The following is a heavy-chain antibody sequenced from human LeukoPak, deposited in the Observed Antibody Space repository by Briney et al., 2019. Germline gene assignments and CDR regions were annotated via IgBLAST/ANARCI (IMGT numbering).Heavy chain of an antibody. Sequence: KPSETLSLTCTVSGGSISSGSYYWSWIRQPAGKGLEWIGRIYSSGSTNYNPSLKSRVTVSVDTSKNQFSLKLSSVTAADTAVYYCARPTFAYSSGWFWDYWGQGTLVTVSS. CDR2: IYSSGST. D-gene: IGHD6-19*01. CDR3: ARPTFAYSSGWFWDY. V-gene: IGHV4-61*02. CDR1: GGSISSGSYY. J-gene: IGHJ4*02.